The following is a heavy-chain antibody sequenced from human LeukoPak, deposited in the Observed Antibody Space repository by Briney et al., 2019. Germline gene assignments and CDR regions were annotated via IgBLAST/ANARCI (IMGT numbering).Heavy chain of an antibody. V-gene: IGHV1-69*13. Sequence: SVKVSCKASGGTFSSYAISWVRQAPGQGLEWMGGIIPIFGTANYAQKFQGRLTITADESTSTAYMELSSLRSEDTAVYYCARDLSSYDYVWGSYRGSGAFDIWGQGTMVTVSS. D-gene: IGHD3-16*02. J-gene: IGHJ3*02. CDR1: GGTFSSYA. CDR3: ARDLSSYDYVWGSYRGSGAFDI. CDR2: IIPIFGTA.